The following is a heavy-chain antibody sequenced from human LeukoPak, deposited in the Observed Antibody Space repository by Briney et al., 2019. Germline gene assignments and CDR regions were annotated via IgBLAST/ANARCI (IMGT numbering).Heavy chain of an antibody. V-gene: IGHV3-23*01. Sequence: GGSLRLSCAASGFTFSSYAMSWVRQAPGKGLEWVSAISGSGGSTYYADSVKGRFTISRDNSKNTLYLQMNSLGAEDTAVYYCAKNEDFWSGYYNPPHFDYWGQGTLVTVSS. D-gene: IGHD3-3*01. J-gene: IGHJ4*02. CDR2: ISGSGGST. CDR1: GFTFSSYA. CDR3: AKNEDFWSGYYNPPHFDY.